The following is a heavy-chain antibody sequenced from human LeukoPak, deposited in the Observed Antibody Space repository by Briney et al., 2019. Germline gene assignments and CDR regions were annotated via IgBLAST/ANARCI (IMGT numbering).Heavy chain of an antibody. CDR2: IYYSGST. CDR3: ARSQYYYDSSGYLDP. D-gene: IGHD3-22*01. J-gene: IGHJ5*02. CDR1: GGSISSGGYY. Sequence: PSETLSLTCTVSGGSISSGGYYWSWIRQHPGKGLEWIGYIYYSGSTYYNPSLKSRVTISVDTSKNQFSLKLSSVTAADTAVYYRARSQYYYDSSGYLDPWGQGTLVTVSS. V-gene: IGHV4-31*03.